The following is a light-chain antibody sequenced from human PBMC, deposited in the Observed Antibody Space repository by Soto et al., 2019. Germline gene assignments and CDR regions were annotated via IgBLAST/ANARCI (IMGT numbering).Light chain of an antibody. CDR1: SSDVGGYNS. J-gene: IGLJ2*01. Sequence: QSALTQPASVSGSPGQSITISCTGASSDVGGYNSVSWYQQHPGKAPKLVIYDVSNRPSGVSNRFSGSKSGNTASLTISGLQAEDEADYYCTSYTSSSILVFGGGTKLTVL. CDR3: TSYTSSSILV. V-gene: IGLV2-14*01. CDR2: DVS.